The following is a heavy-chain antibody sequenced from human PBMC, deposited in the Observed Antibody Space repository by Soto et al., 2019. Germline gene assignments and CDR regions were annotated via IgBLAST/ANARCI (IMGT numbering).Heavy chain of an antibody. CDR3: ARDYRRFYDSSGYYFDY. CDR2: IIPIFGTA. CDR1: GGTFSSYA. D-gene: IGHD3-22*01. J-gene: IGHJ4*02. V-gene: IGHV1-69*01. Sequence: QVQLVQSGAEVTKPGSSVKVSCKASGGTFSSYAISWVRQAPGQGLEWMGGIIPIFGTANYAQKFQGRVTITAYESTGTAYMELSSLRSEDTAVYYCARDYRRFYDSSGYYFDYWGQGTLVTVSS.